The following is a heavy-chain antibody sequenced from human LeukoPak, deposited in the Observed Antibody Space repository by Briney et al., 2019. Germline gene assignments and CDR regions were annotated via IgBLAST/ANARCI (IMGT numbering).Heavy chain of an antibody. CDR1: GFTFSTYW. Sequence: GGSLRLSCAASGFTFSTYWMHWVRQAPGKGLVWVSHMNSEGSDTTYADSVKGRFTISRDNDRNALYLQMNNLRAEDTAVYYCVREEGGGGKSPYDFGGQGTLVSVSS. CDR3: VREEGGGGKSPYDF. V-gene: IGHV3-74*01. D-gene: IGHD4-23*01. CDR2: MNSEGSDT. J-gene: IGHJ4*02.